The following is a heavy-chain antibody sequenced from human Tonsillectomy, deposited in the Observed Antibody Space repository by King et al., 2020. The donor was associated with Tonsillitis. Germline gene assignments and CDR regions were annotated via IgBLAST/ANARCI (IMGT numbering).Heavy chain of an antibody. V-gene: IGHV4-59*01. CDR1: GGSISSYY. CDR2: IYYSGTT. Sequence: QLQESGPGLVKPSETLSLTCTVSGGSISSYYWSWIRQPPGKGLEWIGYIYYSGTTNYNPSLKSRVTISIDTSENQFSLKVSPVTAADTAVYYCARGSPDSSGYYYDFWGQGTLVTVSS. J-gene: IGHJ4*02. CDR3: ARGSPDSSGYYYDF. D-gene: IGHD3-22*01.